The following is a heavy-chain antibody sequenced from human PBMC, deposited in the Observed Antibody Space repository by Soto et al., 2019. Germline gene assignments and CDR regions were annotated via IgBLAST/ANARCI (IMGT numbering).Heavy chain of an antibody. J-gene: IGHJ4*02. D-gene: IGHD4-17*01. CDR3: ARDRYGDYDIDY. V-gene: IGHV3-33*01. CDR2: IWYDGSNK. Sequence: PGKGLEWVAVIWYDGSNKYYADSVKGRFTISRDNSKNTLYLQMNSLRAEDTAVYYCARDRYGDYDIDYWGQGTLVTVSS.